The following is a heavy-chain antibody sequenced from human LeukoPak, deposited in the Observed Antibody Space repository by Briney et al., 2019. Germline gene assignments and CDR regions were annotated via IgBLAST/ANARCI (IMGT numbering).Heavy chain of an antibody. CDR2: ISGSGGST. D-gene: IGHD2-15*01. J-gene: IGHJ6*02. V-gene: IGHV3-23*01. CDR3: ARDRFRSLPRIVVEQGYYYYGMDV. CDR1: GFTFSSYA. Sequence: GGSLRLSCAASGFTFSSYAMSWVRQAPGKGLEWVSAISGSGGSTYYADSVKGRFTISRDNAKNSLYLQMNSLRAEDTAVYYCARDRFRSLPRIVVEQGYYYYGMDVWGQGTTVTVSS.